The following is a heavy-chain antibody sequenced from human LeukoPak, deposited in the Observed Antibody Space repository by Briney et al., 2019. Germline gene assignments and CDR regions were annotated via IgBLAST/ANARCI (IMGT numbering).Heavy chain of an antibody. CDR1: GFTFSSYS. CDR2: IYGGGST. CDR3: VREGKNMDV. V-gene: IGHV3-53*01. Sequence: GGSLRLSCAASGFTFSSYSMNWVRQAPGEGLEWVSVIYGGGSTYYADSVKGRFTISRDNSKNTLYLQMNSLRDEDTAVYYCVREGKNMDVWGKGTTVTISS. J-gene: IGHJ6*03.